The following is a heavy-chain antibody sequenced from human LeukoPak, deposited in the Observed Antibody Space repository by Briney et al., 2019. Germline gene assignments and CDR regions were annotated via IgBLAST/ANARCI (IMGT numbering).Heavy chain of an antibody. CDR1: GSSISSGDYY. V-gene: IGHV4-30-4*08. CDR3: ARESPVDNWFDP. CDR2: IYYSGST. Sequence: QSSETLSLTCTVSGSSISSGDYYWSWIRQPPGKGLEWIGYIYYSGSTYYNLSLKSRVTISVDTSKNQFSLKLSSVTAADTAVYYCARESPVDNWFDPWGQGTLVTVSS. J-gene: IGHJ5*02.